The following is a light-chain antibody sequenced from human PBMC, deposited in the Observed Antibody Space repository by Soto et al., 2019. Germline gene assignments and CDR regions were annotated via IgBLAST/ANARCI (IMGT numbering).Light chain of an antibody. Sequence: DIQMTQSPSTLSASVGDRVTITCRASQSISSWLAWYQQTPGKAPKLLIYKASSLESGVPSRFSGSGSGTEFTLTISSLQPDDFATDYCQQYNSYRRTFGQGTKVEIK. V-gene: IGKV1-5*03. CDR3: QQYNSYRRT. CDR1: QSISSW. CDR2: KAS. J-gene: IGKJ1*01.